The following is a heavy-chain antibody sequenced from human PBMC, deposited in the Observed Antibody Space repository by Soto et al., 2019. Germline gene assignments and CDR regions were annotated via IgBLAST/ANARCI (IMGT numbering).Heavy chain of an antibody. CDR1: GFPFRSYP. CDR2: IWFDGNNK. J-gene: IGHJ6*02. CDR3: ARDSIAVAGSPYYYYGMDV. Sequence: QLVESGGGVVQPGRSLRLSCAASGFPFRSYPMHWVRQAPGKGLEWVAVIWFDGNNKYYADSVKGRFTISRDNSKNTVYLQMNSLRAEDTAVYYCARDSIAVAGSPYYYYGMDVWGQGTTVTVSS. D-gene: IGHD6-19*01. V-gene: IGHV3-33*01.